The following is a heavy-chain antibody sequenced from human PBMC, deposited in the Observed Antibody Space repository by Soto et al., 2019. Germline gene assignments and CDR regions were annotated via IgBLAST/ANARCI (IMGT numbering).Heavy chain of an antibody. J-gene: IGHJ6*02. V-gene: IGHV3-15*01. CDR3: TAYYYGMDV. Sequence: EVQLVESGGGLVKPGGSLRLSCAASGFTFSNAWMSWVRQAPGKGLEWVGRIKIKTDGGTTDYAAPVKGRFTISRDDSKNTLYLQMNSLKTADTAVYYCTAYYYGMDVWGQGTTVTVSS. CDR1: GFTFSNAW. CDR2: IKIKTDGGTT.